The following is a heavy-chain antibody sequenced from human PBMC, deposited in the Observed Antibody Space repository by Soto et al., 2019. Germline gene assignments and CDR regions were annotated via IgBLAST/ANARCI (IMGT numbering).Heavy chain of an antibody. CDR3: AREPTTVTYGMDV. D-gene: IGHD4-4*01. CDR2: INAGNGNT. J-gene: IGHJ6*04. V-gene: IGHV1-3*01. Sequence: ASVKVSCKASGYTFTSYAMHWVRQAPGQRLEWMGWINAGNGNTKYSQRFQGRVTITRDTSTSTVYMELSSLRSEDTAVYYCAREPTTVTYGMDVWGKGTTVTVSS. CDR1: GYTFTSYA.